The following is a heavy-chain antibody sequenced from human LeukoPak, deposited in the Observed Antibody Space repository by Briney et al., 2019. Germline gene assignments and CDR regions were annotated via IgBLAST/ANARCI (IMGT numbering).Heavy chain of an antibody. Sequence: GGSLRLSCVGSGFTSITYALTWARQAPGKGLEWVSGISGGGVTTYYADSVKGRFTISRDNSKNTLYLQMNSLRADDTAIYYCARNQQLGGHSYYYYGMDVWGQGTTVTVSS. CDR3: ARNQQLGGHSYYYYGMDV. V-gene: IGHV3-23*01. CDR2: ISGGGVTT. D-gene: IGHD3-16*01. CDR1: GFTSITYA. J-gene: IGHJ6*02.